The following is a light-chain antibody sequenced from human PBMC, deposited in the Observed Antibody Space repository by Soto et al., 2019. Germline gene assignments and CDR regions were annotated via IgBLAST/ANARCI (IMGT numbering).Light chain of an antibody. Sequence: DIQMTPSPSTLSASVGDRVTITCRASQSISSWLAWYQQKPGKAPKLLIYDASSWESGVPSRFSGSGSGTEFTLTISSLQPDDLATYYCQQYNSYSWTFGQGTKVDI. V-gene: IGKV1-5*01. CDR3: QQYNSYSWT. CDR2: DAS. CDR1: QSISSW. J-gene: IGKJ1*01.